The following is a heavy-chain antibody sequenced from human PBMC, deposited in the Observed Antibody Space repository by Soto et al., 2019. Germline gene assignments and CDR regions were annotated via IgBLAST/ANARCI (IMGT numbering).Heavy chain of an antibody. Sequence: QVQLVESGGGVVQPGRSLRLSCAASGFTFSSYAMHWVRQAPGKGLEWVAVISYDGSNKYYADSVKGRFTISRDNSKNTLYLQMNSLRAEDTAVYYCARDLGLPDGDYYYCGMDVWGQGTTVTVSS. CDR1: GFTFSSYA. J-gene: IGHJ6*02. CDR2: ISYDGSNK. D-gene: IGHD2-15*01. CDR3: ARDLGLPDGDYYYCGMDV. V-gene: IGHV3-30-3*01.